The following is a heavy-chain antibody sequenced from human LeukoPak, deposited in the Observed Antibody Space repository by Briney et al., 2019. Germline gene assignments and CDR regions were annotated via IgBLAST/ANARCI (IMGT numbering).Heavy chain of an antibody. Sequence: HPGGSLRLSCAASGFTFSSYAMHWVRQAPGKGLEWVAVISYDGSNKYYADSVKGRFTISRDNSKNTLYLQMNSLRAEDTAVYYCASSGIRGVTTILFGLWGQETLVTVSS. J-gene: IGHJ4*02. CDR3: ASSGIRGVTTILFGL. V-gene: IGHV3-30-3*01. D-gene: IGHD5-12*01. CDR2: ISYDGSNK. CDR1: GFTFSSYA.